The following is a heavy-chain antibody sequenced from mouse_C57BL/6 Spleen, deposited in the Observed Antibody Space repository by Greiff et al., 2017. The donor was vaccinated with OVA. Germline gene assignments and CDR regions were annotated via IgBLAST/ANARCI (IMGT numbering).Heavy chain of an antibody. CDR2: INPGSGGT. J-gene: IGHJ3*01. D-gene: IGHD1-1*01. CDR3: ARSDYYGSSSGAWFAY. CDR1: GYAFTNYL. V-gene: IGHV1-54*01. Sequence: QVHVKQSGAELVRPGTSVKVSCKASGYAFTNYLIEWVKQRPGQGLEWIGVINPGSGGTNYNEKLKGKATMTADKSSSTAYRQLSSLTSEDSAVYFGARSDYYGSSSGAWFAYWGQGTLVTVSA.